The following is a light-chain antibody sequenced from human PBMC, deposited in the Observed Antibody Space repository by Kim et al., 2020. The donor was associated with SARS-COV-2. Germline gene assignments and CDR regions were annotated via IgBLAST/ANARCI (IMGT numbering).Light chain of an antibody. J-gene: IGLJ2*01. CDR3: QAWDSRRGVV. Sequence: VSPGQTASITCSGDKLGDKYACWYQQKPGQSPVLVIYQGSKRPSGIPARFSGSNSGNTATLTIGGTGGRGGADYYCQAWDSRRGVVFGGGTQLTVL. CDR1: KLGDKY. CDR2: QGS. V-gene: IGLV3-1*01.